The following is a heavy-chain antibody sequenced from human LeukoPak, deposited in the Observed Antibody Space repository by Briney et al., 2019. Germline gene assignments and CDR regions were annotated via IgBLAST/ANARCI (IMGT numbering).Heavy chain of an antibody. V-gene: IGHV1-2*02. CDR2: INPNSGGT. J-gene: IGHJ3*02. CDR3: AREAVLRFLEYAFDI. Sequence: ASVKVSCKASGYTFTGYYTHWVRQAPGQGLEWMGWINPNSGGTNYAQKFQGRVTMTRDTSISTAYMELSRLRSDDTAVYYCAREAVLRFLEYAFDIWGQGTMVTVSS. CDR1: GYTFTGYY. D-gene: IGHD3-3*01.